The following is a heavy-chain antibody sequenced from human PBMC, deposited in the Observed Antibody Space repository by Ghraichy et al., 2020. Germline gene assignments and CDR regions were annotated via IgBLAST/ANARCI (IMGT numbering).Heavy chain of an antibody. CDR3: ARESDYGPRYYYYGMDV. J-gene: IGHJ6*02. V-gene: IGHV3-53*01. CDR1: GFTVSSNY. D-gene: IGHD4-17*01. CDR2: IYSGGST. Sequence: GESLNISCAASGFTVSSNYMSWVRQAPGKGLEWVSVIYSGGSTYYADSVKGRFTISRDNSKNTLYLQMNSLRAEDTAVYYCARESDYGPRYYYYGMDVWGQGTTVTVSS.